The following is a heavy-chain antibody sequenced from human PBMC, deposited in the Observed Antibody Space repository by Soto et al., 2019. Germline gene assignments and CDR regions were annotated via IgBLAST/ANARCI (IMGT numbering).Heavy chain of an antibody. D-gene: IGHD1-20*01. CDR1: GASVRTPDW. V-gene: IGHV4-4*02. CDR3: ARVRQGCSDNTCSFDP. J-gene: IGHJ5*01. Sequence: QVHLQESGPGLVAPSGTLSLTCTLSGASVRTPDWCKWGRQPPDKGLVWIAEVLISGHSNYYTSLRSRVSVSIDSTTNQFYLKLISVTAAETAIDYCARVRQGCSDNTCSFDPWGQGTQVTISS. CDR2: VLISGHS.